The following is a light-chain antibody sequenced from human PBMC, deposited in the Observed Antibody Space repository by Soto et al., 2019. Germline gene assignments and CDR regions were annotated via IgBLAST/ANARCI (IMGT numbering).Light chain of an antibody. V-gene: IGKV3-20*01. J-gene: IGKJ4*01. Sequence: EIVLTQSPGTLSLSPGETVTLSCRASQSISSNYVAWFQHKPGQAPRLLIYGASSRAPGIPERFSGSGSGTDFNLTINRLEPEDSAVFYCQQYGYPQLTFGGGTKVEIK. CDR2: GAS. CDR3: QQYGYPQLT. CDR1: QSISSNY.